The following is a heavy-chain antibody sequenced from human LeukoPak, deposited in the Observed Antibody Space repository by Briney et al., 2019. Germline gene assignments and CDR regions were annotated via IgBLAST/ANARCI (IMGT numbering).Heavy chain of an antibody. D-gene: IGHD2-21*01. CDR2: FDPEDGET. CDR1: GYTLTKLS. V-gene: IGHV1-24*01. J-gene: IGHJ3*02. Sequence: ASVKVSCKVSGYTLTKLSMHWVRRAPGKGLEWRGGFDPEDGETIYAQKFQGRVTMTEDTSTDTAYMELSSLRAEDTAVYYCATDRGGGSFAFDIWGQGTMVTVSS. CDR3: ATDRGGGSFAFDI.